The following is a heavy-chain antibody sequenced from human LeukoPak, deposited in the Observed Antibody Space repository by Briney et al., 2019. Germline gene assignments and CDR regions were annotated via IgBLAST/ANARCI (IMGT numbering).Heavy chain of an antibody. J-gene: IGHJ4*02. Sequence: MTSETLSLTCTVSGGSISTYYWTWIRQPPERGLEWIGYIYYSGITNYNPSLESRVTMSVDTSRNQFSLRLNSVTAADTAVYYCARRLAVTGRYYFDYWGQGSLVTVSS. CDR3: ARRLAVTGRYYFDY. CDR2: IYYSGIT. CDR1: GGSISTYY. V-gene: IGHV4-59*01. D-gene: IGHD4-11*01.